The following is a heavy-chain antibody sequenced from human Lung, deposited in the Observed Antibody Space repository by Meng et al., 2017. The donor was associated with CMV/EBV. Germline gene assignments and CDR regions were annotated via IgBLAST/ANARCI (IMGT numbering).Heavy chain of an antibody. CDR2: IGGYDGRT. V-gene: IGHV1-18*01. J-gene: IGHJ3*02. CDR3: ARDFYEYDNSGYYDDTFDI. Sequence: ASVXVSXXASGCTFSSYGISWVRQAPGQGLEWMGWIGGYDGRTNYRQKFKGRVTVTRDTSTSTAYMEVRSLGSDDTAVYYCARDFYEYDNSGYYDDTFDIWGQGTMVTVSS. CDR1: GCTFSSYG. D-gene: IGHD3-22*01.